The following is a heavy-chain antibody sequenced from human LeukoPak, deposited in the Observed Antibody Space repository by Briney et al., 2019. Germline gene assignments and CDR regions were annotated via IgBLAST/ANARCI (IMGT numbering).Heavy chain of an antibody. CDR2: ISYDGSNK. J-gene: IGHJ4*02. V-gene: IGHV3-30*18. Sequence: GGSLRLSCAASGFTFNNYGMHWVRQAPGKGLEWVAVISYDGSNKYYADSVKGRFTISRDNSKNTLYLQMNSLRAEDTAVYYCAKGDSSSLFDYWGQGTLVTVSS. CDR3: AKGDSSSLFDY. D-gene: IGHD6-13*01. CDR1: GFTFNNYG.